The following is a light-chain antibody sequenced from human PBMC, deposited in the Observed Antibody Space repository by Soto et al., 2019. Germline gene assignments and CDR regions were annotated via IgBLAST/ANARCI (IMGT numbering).Light chain of an antibody. CDR1: SSNVGSNA. CDR3: AAWDDSLNGYVV. J-gene: IGLJ2*01. Sequence: QSVLTQPPSASGAPGQGVSISCSGSSSNVGSNAVNWYQQLPGTAPKLLIYSNNQRPAGVPDRFSGSKSGTSASLAINGLQSEDEADYYCAAWDDSLNGYVVFGGGTQLTVL. V-gene: IGLV1-44*01. CDR2: SNN.